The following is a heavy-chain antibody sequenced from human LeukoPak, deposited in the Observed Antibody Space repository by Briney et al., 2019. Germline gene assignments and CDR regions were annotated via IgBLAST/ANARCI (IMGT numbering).Heavy chain of an antibody. CDR2: IIPIRGIA. V-gene: IGHV1-69*04. CDR1: GGTFSSYA. D-gene: IGHD3-22*01. J-gene: IGHJ4*02. Sequence: SVKVSCKASGGTFSSYAISWVRQAPGQGLEWMGRIIPIRGIANYAQKFQGRVTITADKSTSTAYMELSSLRSEDTAVYYCETYYYDSSGYYSFDYWGQGTLVTVSS. CDR3: ETYYYDSSGYYSFDY.